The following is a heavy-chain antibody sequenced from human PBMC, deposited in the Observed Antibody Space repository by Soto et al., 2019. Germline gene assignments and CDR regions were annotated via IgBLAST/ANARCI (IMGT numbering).Heavy chain of an antibody. CDR1: GFTFSSYS. CDR3: AAEGATTTAF. V-gene: IGHV3-48*01. CDR2: ISSSSSSI. Sequence: GGSLRLSCAASGFTFSSYSMNWVRQAPGKGLEWISYISSSSSSIYYAVSVKGRFTISRDNAKNSLYLQMNSLRAEDTAAYFCAAEGATTTAFWGQGTMVTVSS. J-gene: IGHJ3*01. D-gene: IGHD4-17*01.